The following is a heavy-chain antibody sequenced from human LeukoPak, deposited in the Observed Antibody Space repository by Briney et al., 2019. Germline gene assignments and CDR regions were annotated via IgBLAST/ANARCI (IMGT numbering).Heavy chain of an antibody. D-gene: IGHD2-8*02. J-gene: IGHJ4*02. CDR3: ARVSLVGYFDY. Sequence: PSETLSLTCAVYGGSFSDYYWSWIRQPPGKGLEWIGEINHSGYTNYNPSLKSRVTISVDTSKNQFSLKLSSVTAADTAVYYCARVSLVGYFDYWGQGTLVTVSS. V-gene: IGHV4-34*01. CDR2: INHSGYT. CDR1: GGSFSDYY.